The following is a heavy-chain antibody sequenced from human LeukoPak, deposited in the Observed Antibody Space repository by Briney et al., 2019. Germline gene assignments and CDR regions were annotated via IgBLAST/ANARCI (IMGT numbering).Heavy chain of an antibody. CDR3: VSFYETY. J-gene: IGHJ4*02. Sequence: GGCLRLSCAASGCTFSSYGVHWVREAPGKGLEWVAVIWYDGSNKYYADSVKGRFTISRDNSKNTLYLQMNNLRAEDTAVYYCVSFYETYWGRGTLVTVSS. CDR1: GCTFSSYG. CDR2: IWYDGSNK. V-gene: IGHV3-33*01. D-gene: IGHD2-2*01.